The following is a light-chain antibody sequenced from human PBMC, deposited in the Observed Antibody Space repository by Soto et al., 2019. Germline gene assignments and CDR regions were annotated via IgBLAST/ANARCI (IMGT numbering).Light chain of an antibody. CDR2: DTF. CDR1: QDITTY. Sequence: VVLTQSPGSLSLSPGERATLTCTASQDITTYLAWYQQRPGQAPRLFIYDTFNRASGAPDRFTGSGSGTVFTLTISNVAPEDSAVYHCQQRSSCPLTFGGGTKVEIK. V-gene: IGKV3-11*01. J-gene: IGKJ4*01. CDR3: QQRSSCPLT.